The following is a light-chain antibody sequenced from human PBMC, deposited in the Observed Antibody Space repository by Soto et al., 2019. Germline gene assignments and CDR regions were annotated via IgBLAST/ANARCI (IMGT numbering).Light chain of an antibody. CDR1: QSISSW. CDR2: DAS. CDR3: QQYNSNSKYT. Sequence: DIQMTQSPSTLSASVGDRVTITCRASQSISSWLAWYLQRPGKAPKLLIYDASSLESGVPSRFSGSGSGTEFTLTISSPQPDDFATYYCQQYNSNSKYTFGQGTKLEIK. J-gene: IGKJ2*01. V-gene: IGKV1-5*01.